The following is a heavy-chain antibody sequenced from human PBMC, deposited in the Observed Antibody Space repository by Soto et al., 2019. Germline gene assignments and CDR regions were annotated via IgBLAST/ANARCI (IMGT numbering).Heavy chain of an antibody. CDR1: GFTFSSYS. D-gene: IGHD4-17*01. J-gene: IGHJ4*02. CDR2: ISSSSSTI. Sequence: PRGSLRLSCAASGFTFSSYSMNWVRQAPGKGLEWVSYISSSSSTIYYADSVKGRFTISRDNAKNSLYLQMNSLRDEDTAVYYCARAAHDYGDYLDYWGQGTLVTVSS. CDR3: ARAAHDYGDYLDY. V-gene: IGHV3-48*02.